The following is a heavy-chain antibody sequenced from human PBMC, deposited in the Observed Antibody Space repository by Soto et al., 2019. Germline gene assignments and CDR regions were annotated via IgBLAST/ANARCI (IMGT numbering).Heavy chain of an antibody. CDR2: TYYSGGS. Sequence: QVQLQESGPGLVKASQTLSLTCTLSGASVSSAEHYWSWIRQPPGKGLEWIGYTYYSGGSYYNASLQRRVSLSVDTSQNPFSLKLTSVTAADTAVYYCARLSGYDPAGAADKWGPGILVSVSS. CDR1: GASVSSAEHY. D-gene: IGHD5-12*01. J-gene: IGHJ4*02. CDR3: ARLSGYDPAGAADK. V-gene: IGHV4-30-4*01.